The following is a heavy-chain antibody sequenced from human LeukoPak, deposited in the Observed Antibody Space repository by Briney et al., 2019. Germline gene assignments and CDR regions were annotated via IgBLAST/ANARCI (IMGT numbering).Heavy chain of an antibody. J-gene: IGHJ4*02. Sequence: PSETLSLTCTVSGGSISSSSYYWGWIRQPPGKGLEWIGSIYYSGSTYYNPSLKSRVTISVDTSKNQFSLKLSSVTAADPALYYCARDTGLDFDYWGQGALVTVSS. CDR2: IYYSGST. V-gene: IGHV4-39*07. D-gene: IGHD2-8*02. CDR1: GGSISSSSYY. CDR3: ARDTGLDFDY.